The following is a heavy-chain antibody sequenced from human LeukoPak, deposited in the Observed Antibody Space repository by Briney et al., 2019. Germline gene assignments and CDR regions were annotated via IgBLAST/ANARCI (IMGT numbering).Heavy chain of an antibody. CDR3: EREDSSCYLGY. D-gene: IGHD3-22*01. Sequence: SETLSLTCTVSGGSVSSNIYYWNWIRQPPGKGLEWIGYIYYSGSTNYNPSLKSRVTISVDTSKNQFSLKLTSLTAADTAVYYCEREDSSCYLGYWGQGTLVTVSS. V-gene: IGHV4-61*01. CDR1: GGSVSSNIYY. CDR2: IYYSGST. J-gene: IGHJ4*02.